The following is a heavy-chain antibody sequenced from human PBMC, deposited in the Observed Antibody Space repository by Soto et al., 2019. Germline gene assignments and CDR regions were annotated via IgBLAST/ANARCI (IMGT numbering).Heavy chain of an antibody. CDR2: IKNKNDGGTT. V-gene: IGHV3-15*07. J-gene: IGHJ4*01. D-gene: IGHD3-10*01. CDR1: GFSFKNAW. CDR3: TGLWFGEIYNY. Sequence: EVELVESGGGLVKPGGSLTLSCAASGFSFKNAWMNWVRQAPGKGLEWVGRIKNKNDGGTTDYAAFRKCRFTISRDASENTLYLHMNGLKTEDTGVYFCTGLWFGEIYNYWGQGSLVTVSS.